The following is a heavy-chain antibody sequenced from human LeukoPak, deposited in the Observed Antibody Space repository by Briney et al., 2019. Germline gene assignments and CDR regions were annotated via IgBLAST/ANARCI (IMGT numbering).Heavy chain of an antibody. V-gene: IGHV3-7*01. D-gene: IGHD5-18*01. J-gene: IGHJ4*02. CDR1: GFTFSRYW. Sequence: GGSLRLSCAASGFTFSRYWMSWDRQAPGKGLEWVANIKQDGSEKYYVDSVKGRFTISRDNAKNSLYLQMNNLRVDDSAVYYCAREYTAMAYDYWGQGNLVTVSS. CDR3: AREYTAMAYDY. CDR2: IKQDGSEK.